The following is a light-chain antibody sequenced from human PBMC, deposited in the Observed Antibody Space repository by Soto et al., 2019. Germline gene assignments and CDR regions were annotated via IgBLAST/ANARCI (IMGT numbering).Light chain of an antibody. V-gene: IGLV1-47*01. CDR2: RNN. Sequence: QLVLTQPPSASGTPGQRVSISCSGSRSNIGRNYVYWYQQLPGTAPKLLIQRNNERPSGVPDRFSGSKSGTSVSLAISGLRSEDEATYYCAAWDDTLNGQVFGGGTKLTV. CDR1: RSNIGRNY. J-gene: IGLJ3*02. CDR3: AAWDDTLNGQV.